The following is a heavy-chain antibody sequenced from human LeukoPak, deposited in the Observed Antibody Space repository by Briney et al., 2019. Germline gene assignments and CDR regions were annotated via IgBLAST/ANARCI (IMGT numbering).Heavy chain of an antibody. CDR1: GGSISSSSYY. J-gene: IGHJ4*02. CDR2: IYYSGST. Sequence: SETLSLTCTVSGGSISSSSYYWGWIRQPPGKGLEWIGSIYYSGSTYYNPSLKSRVTISVDTSKNQFSLKLSSVTAAATAVYYWASLGLAYYFDYWGQETLVTVPS. V-gene: IGHV4-39*01. D-gene: IGHD6-19*01. CDR3: ASLGLAYYFDY.